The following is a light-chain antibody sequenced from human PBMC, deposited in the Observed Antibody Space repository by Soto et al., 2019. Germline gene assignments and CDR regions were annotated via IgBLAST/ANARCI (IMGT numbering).Light chain of an antibody. CDR2: GAS. J-gene: IGKJ5*01. Sequence: EIVLTQSPGTLSLSPGEGATLSCRASQSVSSSYIAWYQQRPGQTPSLLIYGASTRATGIPDRFSGSGSGTHFTLTISSLEPGDFEVYYCQHFGGTTFTFGQGTRLEIK. CDR1: QSVSSSY. CDR3: QHFGGTTFT. V-gene: IGKV3-20*01.